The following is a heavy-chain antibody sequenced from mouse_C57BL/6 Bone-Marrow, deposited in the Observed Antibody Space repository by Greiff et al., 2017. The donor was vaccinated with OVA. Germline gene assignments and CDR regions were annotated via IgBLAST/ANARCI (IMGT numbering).Heavy chain of an antibody. CDR1: GFTFNTYA. Sequence: EVKLMESGGGLVQPKGSLKLSCAASGFTFNTYAMHWVRQAPGKGLEWVARIRSKSSNYATYYADSVKDRFTISRVDSQSMLYLQMNNLKTEDTAMYYCVREGRLRRPLYYFDYWGQGTTLTVSS. J-gene: IGHJ2*01. CDR3: VREGRLRRPLYYFDY. V-gene: IGHV10-3*01. D-gene: IGHD2-4*01. CDR2: IRSKSSNYAT.